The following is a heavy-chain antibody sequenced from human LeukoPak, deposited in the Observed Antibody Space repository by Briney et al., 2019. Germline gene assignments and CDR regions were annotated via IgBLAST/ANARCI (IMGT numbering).Heavy chain of an antibody. Sequence: GGSLRLSCAASGFTFSSYSMNWVRQAPGKGLEWVSSISSSSSYIYYADSVKGRFTISIDNAKNSLYLQMNRLRAEDTAVYYCARDRAQKDFDYWGQGTLVTVSS. J-gene: IGHJ4*02. CDR1: GFTFSSYS. CDR2: ISSSSSYI. CDR3: ARDRAQKDFDY. V-gene: IGHV3-21*01. D-gene: IGHD3-10*01.